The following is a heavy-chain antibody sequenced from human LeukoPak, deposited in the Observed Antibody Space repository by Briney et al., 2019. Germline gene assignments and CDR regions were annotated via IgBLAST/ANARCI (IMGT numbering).Heavy chain of an antibody. Sequence: GRSLRLSCAAPGVTFSNHAMHWVRQSPGKGLEWVAVISNDGSDKHHADSVEGRFTVSRDNSKHTVYLQMDRLRVEDTAIYYCVREGTYFFASGSFQGYYFDNWGQGTLVTVSS. J-gene: IGHJ4*02. CDR1: GVTFSNHA. D-gene: IGHD3-10*01. V-gene: IGHV3-30*03. CDR2: ISNDGSDK. CDR3: VREGTYFFASGSFQGYYFDN.